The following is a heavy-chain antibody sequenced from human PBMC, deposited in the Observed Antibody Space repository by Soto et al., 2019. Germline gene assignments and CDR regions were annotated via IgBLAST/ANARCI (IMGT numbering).Heavy chain of an antibody. V-gene: IGHV3-72*01. Sequence: QLGGSLRLSCAASGFTFCDYYMDWVRQLPGKGLEWVGRTRNKANSYATEYAPSVKGRFTISRHDSEDSMFLQLNSLKTEDTAVYYCARDTGGSYDFWGQGALVTVSS. CDR3: ARDTGGSYDF. D-gene: IGHD1-26*01. J-gene: IGHJ4*02. CDR1: GFTFCDYY. CDR2: TRNKANSYAT.